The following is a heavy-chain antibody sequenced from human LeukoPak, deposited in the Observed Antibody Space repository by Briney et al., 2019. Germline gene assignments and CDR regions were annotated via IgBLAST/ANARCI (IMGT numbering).Heavy chain of an antibody. D-gene: IGHD6-13*01. V-gene: IGHV1-8*03. Sequence: ASVKVSCKVSGYTLTELSMHWVRQATGQGLEWMGWMNPNSGNTGYAQKFQGRVTITRNTSISTAYMELSSLRSEDTAVYYCAREQQGFDYWGQGTLVTVSS. J-gene: IGHJ4*02. CDR2: MNPNSGNT. CDR3: AREQQGFDY. CDR1: GYTLTELS.